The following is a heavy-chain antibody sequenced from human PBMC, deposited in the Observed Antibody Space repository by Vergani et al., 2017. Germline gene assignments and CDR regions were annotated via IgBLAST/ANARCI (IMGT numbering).Heavy chain of an antibody. J-gene: IGHJ4*02. Sequence: EVQLLESGGGLVQPGGSLRLSCAASGFTFSSYAMSWVRQAPGKGLEWVSAISGSGGSTYYADSVKGRFTISRDNSKNTLYLQMNSLRAEDTAVYYCARGPRDYYDSSGYLHWGQGTLVTVSS. V-gene: IGHV3-23*01. CDR1: GFTFSSYA. CDR2: ISGSGGST. CDR3: ARGPRDYYDSSGYLH. D-gene: IGHD3-22*01.